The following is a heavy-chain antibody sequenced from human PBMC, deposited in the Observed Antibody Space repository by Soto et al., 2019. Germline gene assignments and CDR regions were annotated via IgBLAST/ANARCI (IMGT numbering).Heavy chain of an antibody. D-gene: IGHD2-2*01. CDR2: IYYSGST. J-gene: IGHJ5*02. CDR3: ARDIPAAKGDNWFDP. Sequence: QVQLQESGPGLVKPSQTLSLTCTVSGGSISSGGYYWSWIRQHPGKGLEWIGYIYYSGSTYYNPSLRVRVTISVDTSKNQFSLKLSSVTAADTAVYYCARDIPAAKGDNWFDPWGQGTLVTVSS. V-gene: IGHV4-31*03. CDR1: GGSISSGGYY.